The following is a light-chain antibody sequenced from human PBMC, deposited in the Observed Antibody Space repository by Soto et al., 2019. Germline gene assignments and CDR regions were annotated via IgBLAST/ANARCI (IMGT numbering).Light chain of an antibody. V-gene: IGLV2-8*01. CDR1: SSDIGGYNS. CDR3: SSYTDRRNLV. Sequence: QSALTQSPSASGSPGQSVTISCTGTSSDIGGYNSVSWYQQHPGKAPKVMIYDVTKRPSGVPDRFSGSKSGNTASLTVAALQDEDEDDYYCSSYTDRRNLVFGTGTKVTVL. J-gene: IGLJ1*01. CDR2: DVT.